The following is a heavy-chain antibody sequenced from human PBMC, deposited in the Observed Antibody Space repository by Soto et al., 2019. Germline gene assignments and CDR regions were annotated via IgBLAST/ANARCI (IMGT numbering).Heavy chain of an antibody. CDR2: INPSGGST. D-gene: IGHD6-6*01. Sequence: ASVKVSCKASGYTFTSYYMHWVRQAPGQGLGWMGIINPSGGSTSYAQKFQGRVTMTRDTSTSTVYMELSSLRSEDTAVYYCARGRAARLRYYYGMDVWGQGTTVTVSS. J-gene: IGHJ6*02. CDR1: GYTFTSYY. CDR3: ARGRAARLRYYYGMDV. V-gene: IGHV1-46*01.